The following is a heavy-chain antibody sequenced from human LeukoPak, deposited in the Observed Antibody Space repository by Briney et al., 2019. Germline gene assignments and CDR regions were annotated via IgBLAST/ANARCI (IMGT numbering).Heavy chain of an antibody. D-gene: IGHD3-22*01. CDR3: WRASDISAYSRNFDY. CDR1: GYSLTSHW. Sequence: GESLKISCKGSGYSLTSHWNAWGRQIPGKGLEGVGIFFPGDSDTIYSPSFHGQVPILAEQFQDTAYLQLGSLKAPEPAMFYCWRASDISAYSRNFDYWGQGTLVTVSS. CDR2: FFPGDSDT. V-gene: IGHV5-51*06. J-gene: IGHJ4*02.